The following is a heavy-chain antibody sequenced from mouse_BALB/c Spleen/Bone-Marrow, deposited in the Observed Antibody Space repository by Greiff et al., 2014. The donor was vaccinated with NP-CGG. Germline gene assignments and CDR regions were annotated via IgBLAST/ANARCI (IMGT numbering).Heavy chain of an antibody. CDR1: GFTFTDYY. CDR3: ARFPMDY. CDR2: IRNKAYGYTT. Sequence: VQLQQSGGGSVQPGGSLRLSCTTSGFTFTDYYMSWVHQPPGKALEWLAFIRNKAYGYTTEYSASVRGRFTISRDNSQSILYLQMNTLRAEDSATYYCARFPMDYWGQGTSVTVSS. J-gene: IGHJ4*01. V-gene: IGHV7-3*02.